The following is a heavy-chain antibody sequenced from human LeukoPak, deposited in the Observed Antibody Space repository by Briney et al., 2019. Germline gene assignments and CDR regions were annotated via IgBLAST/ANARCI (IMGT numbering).Heavy chain of an antibody. CDR2: IYYSGST. D-gene: IGHD1-26*01. CDR1: GGSISSSSYY. J-gene: IGHJ5*02. CDR3: ARGLQKWELGRTFFDP. Sequence: SETLSLTCTVSGGSISSSSYYWGWIRQPPGKGLEWIGSIYYSGSTYYNPSLKSRVTISVDTSKNQFSLKLSSVTAADTAVYYCARGLQKWELGRTFFDPWGQGTLVTVSS. V-gene: IGHV4-39*07.